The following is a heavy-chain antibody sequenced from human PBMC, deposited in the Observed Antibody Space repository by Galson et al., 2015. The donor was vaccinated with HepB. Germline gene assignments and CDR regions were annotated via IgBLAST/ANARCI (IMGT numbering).Heavy chain of an antibody. CDR3: ARVTSGGLGWNYYYGMNV. D-gene: IGHD2-21*01. Sequence: SVKVSCKASGDSFSDYAICWVRQAPGQGLEWMGGIIPIFGTANYAQKFQDRLTITADESTSTAYMELSSLRSEDTAVYYCARVTSGGLGWNYYYGMNVWGQGTTVTVSS. CDR1: GDSFSDYA. CDR2: IIPIFGTA. V-gene: IGHV1-69*13. J-gene: IGHJ6*02.